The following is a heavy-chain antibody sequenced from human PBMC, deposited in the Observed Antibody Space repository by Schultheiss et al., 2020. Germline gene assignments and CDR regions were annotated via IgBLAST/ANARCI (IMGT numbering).Heavy chain of an antibody. J-gene: IGHJ4*02. CDR3: ARDRRTTSLVDF. CDR2: IWYDGSYK. CDR1: GFTFSTFN. V-gene: IGHV3-33*01. Sequence: WGSLRLSCAASGFTFSTFNIHWVRQAPGKGLEWVAVIWYDGSYKYYADSVKGRFTISRDNSENTVYLQMNSLTAEDAAVYYCARDRRTTSLVDFWGQGTLVTVSS. D-gene: IGHD2-2*01.